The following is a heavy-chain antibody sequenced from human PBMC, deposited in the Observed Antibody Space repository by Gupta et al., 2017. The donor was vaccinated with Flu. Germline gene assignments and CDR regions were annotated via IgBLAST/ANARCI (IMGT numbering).Heavy chain of an antibody. CDR1: GYTFTSYD. V-gene: IGHV1-8*01. J-gene: IGHJ5*02. CDR2: MNPNSGNT. Sequence: QVQLVQSGAEVKKHGASVKVSCKASGYTFTSYDINWVRQATGQGLEWMGWMNPNSGNTGYAQKFQGRVTMTRNTSISTAYMELSSLRSEDTAVYYCARGGLYNWNDVEGLWWFDPWGQGTLVTVSS. CDR3: ARGGLYNWNDVEGLWWFDP. D-gene: IGHD1-1*01.